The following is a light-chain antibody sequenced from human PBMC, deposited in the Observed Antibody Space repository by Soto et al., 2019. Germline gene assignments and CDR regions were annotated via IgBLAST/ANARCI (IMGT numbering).Light chain of an antibody. J-gene: IGKJ3*01. Sequence: DIQMSQPPSSLAASVGDRVTITCRASQSISSYLNWYQQKPGKAPKLLIYAASSLQSGVPSRFSGSGSGTDFTLTISSLQPEDFATYYCQQSYSTPRTFGPGTKVDNK. CDR1: QSISSY. V-gene: IGKV1-39*01. CDR3: QQSYSTPRT. CDR2: AAS.